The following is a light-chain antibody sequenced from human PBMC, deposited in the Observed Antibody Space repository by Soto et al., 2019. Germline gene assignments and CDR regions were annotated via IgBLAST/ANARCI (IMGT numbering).Light chain of an antibody. CDR3: QQYCSYPHT. J-gene: IGKJ1*01. V-gene: IGKV1-8*01. Sequence: AIRMTQSPSSFSASTGDRVTITCRASQGISSYLAWYQQKPGKAPKLLIYAASTLQSGVPSRFSGSGSGTYFTLTISCLQSEDFATYYCQQYCSYPHTFGQGTKVEIK. CDR1: QGISSY. CDR2: AAS.